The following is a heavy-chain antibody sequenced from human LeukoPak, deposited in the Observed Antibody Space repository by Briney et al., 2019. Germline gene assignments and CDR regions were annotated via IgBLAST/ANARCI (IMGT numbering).Heavy chain of an antibody. CDR1: GFSFSSYY. J-gene: IGHJ4*02. Sequence: GGSLRLSCEGSGFSFSSYYMSWVRQAPGKGLEWVSSITENGGGTYYADSVKGRFIIPRDNSKNTLYLQMNSLRVDDTAIYYCANSRGAVAGAPDYWGQGTLVTVSS. CDR3: ANSRGAVAGAPDY. D-gene: IGHD6-19*01. CDR2: ITENGGGT. V-gene: IGHV3-23*01.